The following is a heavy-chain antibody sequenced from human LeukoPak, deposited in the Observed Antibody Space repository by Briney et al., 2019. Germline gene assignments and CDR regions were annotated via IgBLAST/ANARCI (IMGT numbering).Heavy chain of an antibody. CDR2: INGGGSST. J-gene: IGHJ4*02. D-gene: IGHD3-22*01. V-gene: IGHV3-23*01. CDR1: GFTFKSYL. Sequence: GGSLRLSCAASGFTFKSYLMAWVRQAPGKGLEWVSSINGGGSSTSYADSVKGRFTISRDNSKTTLFLQMNSLRAEDTAVYYCARQLGYCDSGACYFDYWGQGTLVTVSS. CDR3: ARQLGYCDSGACYFDY.